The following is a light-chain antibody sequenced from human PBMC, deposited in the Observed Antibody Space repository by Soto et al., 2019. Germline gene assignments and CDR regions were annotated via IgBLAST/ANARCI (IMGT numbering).Light chain of an antibody. CDR2: DVT. J-gene: IGLJ2*01. CDR1: SSDVGGHNY. V-gene: IGLV2-8*01. Sequence: QSALTQPPSASVSLGQSVTISCTGTSSDVGGHNYVSWYQQHPGRAPKLMIYDVTKRPSGVPDRFSGSRSGNTASLTVSGLQAEDAADYYCSSYSDTSTLVFGGGTKLPVL. CDR3: SSYSDTSTLV.